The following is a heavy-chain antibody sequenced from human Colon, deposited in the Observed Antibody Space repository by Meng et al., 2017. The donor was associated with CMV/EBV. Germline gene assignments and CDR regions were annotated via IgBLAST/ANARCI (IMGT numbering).Heavy chain of an antibody. CDR2: TRNKANSYTT. J-gene: IGHJ4*02. V-gene: IGHV3-72*01. D-gene: IGHD2-2*01. CDR1: FTFRDHY. Sequence: FTFRDHYMDWVRHAPGKGLEWVGRTRNKANSYTTEYAASVKGRFTVSRDELENSLYLQMNSLRAEDTAVYYCAKVFGYQLLFHTIGYWGQGTLVTVSS. CDR3: AKVFGYQLLFHTIGY.